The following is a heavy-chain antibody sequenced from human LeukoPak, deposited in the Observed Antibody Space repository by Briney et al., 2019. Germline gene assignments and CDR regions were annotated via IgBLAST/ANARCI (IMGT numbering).Heavy chain of an antibody. V-gene: IGHV3-23*01. CDR3: AKDPSITMVRGVPLDYYYYYYLDV. J-gene: IGHJ6*03. CDR2: ISGSGGST. CDR1: GFTFSNYA. Sequence: GGSLRLSCAASGFTFSNYAMSWVRQAPGKGLEWVSAISGSGGSTYYADSVKGRFTISRDNSKNTLYLQMNSLRAEDTAVYYCAKDPSITMVRGVPLDYYYYYYLDVWGKGTTVTISS. D-gene: IGHD3-10*01.